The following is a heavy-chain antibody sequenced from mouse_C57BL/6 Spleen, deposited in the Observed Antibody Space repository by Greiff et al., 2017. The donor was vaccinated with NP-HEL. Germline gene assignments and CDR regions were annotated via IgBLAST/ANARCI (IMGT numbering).Heavy chain of an antibody. V-gene: IGHV5-4*01. J-gene: IGHJ2*01. Sequence: EVKLVESGGGLVKPGGSLKLSCAASGFTFSSYAMSWVRQTPEKRLEWVATISDGGSYTYYPDNVKGRFTISRDNAKNNLYLQMSHLKSEDTAMYYCARDAIYYYGSSYFDYWGQGTTLTVSS. CDR3: ARDAIYYYGSSYFDY. CDR1: GFTFSSYA. D-gene: IGHD1-1*01. CDR2: ISDGGSYT.